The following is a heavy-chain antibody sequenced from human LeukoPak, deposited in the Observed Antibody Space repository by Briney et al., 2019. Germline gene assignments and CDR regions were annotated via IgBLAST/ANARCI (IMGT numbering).Heavy chain of an antibody. D-gene: IGHD6-19*01. CDR1: GGSISSSNYY. J-gene: IGHJ4*02. V-gene: IGHV4-39*01. CDR2: IYYSGST. Sequence: SSETLSLTCTVSGGSISSSNYYWGWIRQTPGKGLEWIGNIYYSGSTYSNPSLKSRVTISVDTSENQFSLRLSSVTAADTAVYYCARPRMPYSGGWYAGLDFWGQGTLVTVSS. CDR3: ARPRMPYSGGWYAGLDF.